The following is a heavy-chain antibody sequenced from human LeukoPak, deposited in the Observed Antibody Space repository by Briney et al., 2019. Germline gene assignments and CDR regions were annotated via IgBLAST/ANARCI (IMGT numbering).Heavy chain of an antibody. CDR3: ARMKVIKGASLDY. CDR1: GFSFSKYA. V-gene: IGHV3-30-3*01. Sequence: PGGPLRLSCAASGFSFSKYAMHWVRQAPGKGLEWVAVISFDETKKYYADSVKGLFTISRDNSNNTLFLQMNSLKTEDTAVYFCARMKVIKGASLDYWGQGSLVTVSS. J-gene: IGHJ4*02. D-gene: IGHD2/OR15-2a*01. CDR2: ISFDETKK.